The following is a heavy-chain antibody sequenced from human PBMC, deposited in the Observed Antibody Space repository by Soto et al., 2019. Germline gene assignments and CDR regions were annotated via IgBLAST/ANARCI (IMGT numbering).Heavy chain of an antibody. CDR2: IYYSGST. CDR3: ARAGLYEGGWYFDL. Sequence: PSETLSLTCTVSGGSISSYYWSWIRQPPGKGLEWIGYIYYSGSTNYNPSLKSRVTISVDTSKNQSSLKLSSVTAADTAVYYCARAGLYEGGWYFDLWGRGTLVTVSS. D-gene: IGHD2-15*01. CDR1: GGSISSYY. J-gene: IGHJ2*01. V-gene: IGHV4-59*01.